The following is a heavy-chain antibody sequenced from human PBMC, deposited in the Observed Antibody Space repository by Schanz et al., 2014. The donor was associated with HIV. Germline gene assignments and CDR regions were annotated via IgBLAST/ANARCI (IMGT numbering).Heavy chain of an antibody. CDR3: ARDGGEV. D-gene: IGHD3-16*01. J-gene: IGHJ6*02. Sequence: QVQLVESGGDLVKPGGSLRLSCTASGFSFSDYHMSWIRQAPGKGLEWVSSLSGSGSNIYYADSVKGRFTISRDNGKNSLFLQMNSLRAEDTAVYYCARDGGEVWGQGTTVIVSS. CDR2: LSGSGSNI. V-gene: IGHV3-11*04. CDR1: GFSFSDYH.